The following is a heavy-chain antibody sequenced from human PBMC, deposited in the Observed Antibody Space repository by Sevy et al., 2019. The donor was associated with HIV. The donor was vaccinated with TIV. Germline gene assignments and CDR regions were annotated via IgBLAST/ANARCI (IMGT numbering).Heavy chain of an antibody. D-gene: IGHD1-26*01. CDR1: GFTFRNYN. Sequence: GGSLRLSCAASGFTFRNYNMNWVRQAPGKGLEWVSSIPGRTNYIYYADSLNGRFTASRDNAQNSLYLKMNSLSAEDTTVYYCARDFPVGTPSTFDYWGQGTLVTVSS. CDR2: IPGRTNYI. CDR3: ARDFPVGTPSTFDY. J-gene: IGHJ4*02. V-gene: IGHV3-21*01.